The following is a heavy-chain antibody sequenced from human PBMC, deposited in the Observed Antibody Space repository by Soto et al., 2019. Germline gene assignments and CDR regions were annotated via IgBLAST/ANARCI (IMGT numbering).Heavy chain of an antibody. D-gene: IGHD6-19*01. CDR1: GGSISSYY. CDR2: IYYSGST. V-gene: IGHV4-59*01. CDR3: ARLTPLAVAGRVGIWFDP. J-gene: IGHJ5*02. Sequence: SETLSLTCTVSGGSISSYYWSWIRQPPGKGLEWIGYIYYSGSTNYNPSLKSRVTISVDTSKNQFSLKLSSVTAADTAVYYCARLTPLAVAGRVGIWFDPWGQGTLVTVSS.